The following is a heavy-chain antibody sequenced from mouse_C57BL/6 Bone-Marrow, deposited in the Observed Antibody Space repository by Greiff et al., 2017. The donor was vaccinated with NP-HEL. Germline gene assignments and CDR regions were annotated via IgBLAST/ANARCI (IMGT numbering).Heavy chain of an antibody. V-gene: IGHV1-26*01. D-gene: IGHD2-5*01. J-gene: IGHJ3*01. CDR3: AKEGAYYSNYPFAY. Sequence: VQLQQSGPELVKPGASVKISCKASGYTFTDYYMNWVKQSHGKSLEWIGDINPNNGGTSYNQKFKGKATLTVDKSSSTAYMELRSLTSEDSAVYYCAKEGAYYSNYPFAYWGQGTLVTVSA. CDR1: GYTFTDYY. CDR2: INPNNGGT.